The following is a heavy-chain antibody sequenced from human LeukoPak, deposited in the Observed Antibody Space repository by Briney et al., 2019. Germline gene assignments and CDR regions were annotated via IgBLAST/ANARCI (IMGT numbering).Heavy chain of an antibody. J-gene: IGHJ6*03. Sequence: SETLSLTCTVSGGSISSYYWSWIRQPPGKGLEWIGYIYYSGSTNYNPSLKSRVTISVDTSKNQFSLKLSSVTAADTAVYYCARAPRNYYYYMDVWGKGTTVTISS. CDR1: GGSISSYY. V-gene: IGHV4-59*01. CDR2: IYYSGST. CDR3: ARAPRNYYYYMDV.